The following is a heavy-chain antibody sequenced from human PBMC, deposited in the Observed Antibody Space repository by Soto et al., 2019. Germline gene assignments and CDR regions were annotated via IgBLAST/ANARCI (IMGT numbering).Heavy chain of an antibody. Sequence: PGESLKISCAASGFTFSSFWMTWVRQAPGKGLEWVANIKHDGSEKYYVESVKGRFTISRDNARNSLFLEMKSLRSEDTAVYSCVRDRSGSYLEGFDYWGQGTLVTVSS. J-gene: IGHJ4*02. CDR1: GFTFSSFW. D-gene: IGHD1-26*01. V-gene: IGHV3-7*01. CDR3: VRDRSGSYLEGFDY. CDR2: IKHDGSEK.